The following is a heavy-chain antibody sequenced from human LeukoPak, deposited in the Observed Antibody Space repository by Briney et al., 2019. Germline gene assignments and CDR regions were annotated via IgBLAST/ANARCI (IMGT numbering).Heavy chain of an antibody. CDR1: GGTFSSYA. CDR2: IIPIFGTA. V-gene: IGHV1-69*05. CDR3: ARDHRYSSGWYVGY. J-gene: IGHJ4*02. Sequence: VASVKVPCKASGGTFSSYAISWVRQAPGQGLEWMGRIIPIFGTANYAQKFQGRVTITTDESTSTAYMELSSLRSEDTAVYYCARDHRYSSGWYVGYWGQGTLVTVSS. D-gene: IGHD6-19*01.